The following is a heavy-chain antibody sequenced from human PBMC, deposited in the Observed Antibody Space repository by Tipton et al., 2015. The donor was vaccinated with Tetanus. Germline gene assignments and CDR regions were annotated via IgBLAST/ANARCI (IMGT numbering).Heavy chain of an antibody. V-gene: IGHV4-34*06. CDR1: GGSFTDFY. CDR3: AAFSGRYIDH. J-gene: IGHJ5*02. Sequence: TLSLTCAVSGGSFTDFYWSWIRQVPGQGLVWIGEINHSGTANKNPSLKSRVTMSVDTSNRQFSLSLDSVTAADTAVYYCAAFSGRYIDHWGRGILVIVSS. CDR2: INHSGTA. D-gene: IGHD1-26*01.